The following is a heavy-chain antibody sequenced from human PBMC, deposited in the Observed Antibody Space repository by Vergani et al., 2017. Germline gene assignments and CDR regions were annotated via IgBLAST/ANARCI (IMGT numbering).Heavy chain of an antibody. J-gene: IGHJ4*02. D-gene: IGHD6-13*01. Sequence: QVQLVESGGGLVKPGGSLRLSCAASGFSFNDYYMSWIRQAPGKGLEWVSYISPSGFTIYYADSVKGRFTISRDNARSSLYLQMNSLRAEDTAVYYCARSTTGYSSSCPDYWGQGTLVTVSS. V-gene: IGHV3-11*01. CDR2: ISPSGFTI. CDR3: ARSTTGYSSSCPDY. CDR1: GFSFNDYY.